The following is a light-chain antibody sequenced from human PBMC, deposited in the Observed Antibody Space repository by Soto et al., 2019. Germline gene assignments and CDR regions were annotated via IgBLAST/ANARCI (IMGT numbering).Light chain of an antibody. CDR3: QQYGGSMT. V-gene: IGKV3-20*01. CDR2: GAS. CDR1: QSLSSSY. Sequence: EIVLTQSPGTLSLSPGDTATLSCRASQSLSSSYLAWYQQRPGQAPRLLIYGASSRATGIPDRFSGSGSGTDFTLTISRPDPEDFAVYYCQQYGGSMTFGQGTRLEIE. J-gene: IGKJ5*01.